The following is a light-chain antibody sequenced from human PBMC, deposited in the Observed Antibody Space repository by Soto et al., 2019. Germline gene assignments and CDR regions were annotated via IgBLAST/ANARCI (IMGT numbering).Light chain of an antibody. CDR1: NSNIGADYG. V-gene: IGLV1-40*01. CDR3: QSYDSTLCGLI. J-gene: IGLJ2*01. CDR2: FNT. Sequence: QSVLTQPPSVSGHPGQWVTISCTGNNSNIGADYGVQWYQQFPGTAPKRLIYFNTHRPPGVPDRFSGSKSGTSASLATTGLQAEDEAEYYCQSYDSTLCGLIFGPGTKVTVL.